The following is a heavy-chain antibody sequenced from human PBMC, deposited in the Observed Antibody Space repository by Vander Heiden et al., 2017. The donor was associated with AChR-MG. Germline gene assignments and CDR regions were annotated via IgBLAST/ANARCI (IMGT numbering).Heavy chain of an antibody. CDR3: ARDSDYYDSSGHFDY. D-gene: IGHD3-22*01. V-gene: IGHV3-33*01. CDR2: IWYDGSNK. J-gene: IGHJ4*01. Sequence: VQLVGSGGGVVQPGRSLRLSCAPPPFTSSSYGMHWVRQAPGKGLEWVAVIWYDGSNKYYADSVKGRFTISRDNSKNTLYLQMNSLRAEDTVVYYCARDSDYYDSSGHFDYWGHGTLVTVSS. CDR1: PFTSSSYG.